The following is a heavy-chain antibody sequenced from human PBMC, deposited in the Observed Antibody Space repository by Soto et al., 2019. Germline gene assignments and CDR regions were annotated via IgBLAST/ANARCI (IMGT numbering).Heavy chain of an antibody. CDR1: GGIFSSNT. CDR2: IIPLFGTA. V-gene: IGHV1-69*06. J-gene: IGHJ4*02. D-gene: IGHD2-21*02. Sequence: QVYLVQSGAEVKKPGSSVKISCKASGGIFSSNTINWVRQAAGQGLEWMGGIIPLFGTANYAEKFQGRVTITADKSTKTEYMELTSLRSEDTAGYYCASQAACGGDCYAFDSWGQGTLVTVSS. CDR3: ASQAACGGDCYAFDS.